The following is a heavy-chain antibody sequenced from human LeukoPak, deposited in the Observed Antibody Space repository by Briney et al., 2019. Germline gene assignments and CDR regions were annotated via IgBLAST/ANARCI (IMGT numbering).Heavy chain of an antibody. D-gene: IGHD2-21*02. Sequence: ASVKVSCKASGYTFTGYYMHWVRQAPGQGLEWMGWINPNSGGTNYAQKFQGRVTMTRDTSISTAYMELSRLRSDDTAVYYCARAYCGGDCYLDYFDYWGQGTLVTVSS. V-gene: IGHV1-2*02. CDR1: GYTFTGYY. J-gene: IGHJ4*02. CDR2: INPNSGGT. CDR3: ARAYCGGDCYLDYFDY.